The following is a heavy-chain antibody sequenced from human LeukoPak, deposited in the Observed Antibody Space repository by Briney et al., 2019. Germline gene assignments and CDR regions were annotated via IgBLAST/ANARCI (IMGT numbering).Heavy chain of an antibody. CDR1: GGSISSGGYY. CDR3: AREQRDYGDSIDY. CDR2: IYYSGST. J-gene: IGHJ4*02. Sequence: SETLSLTCTVSGGSISSGGYYWSWIRQHPGKGLEWIGYIYYSGSTYYNPSLKSRVTISVDTSKNQFSLKLSSVTAADTAVYYCAREQRDYGDSIDYWGQGTLVTVSS. V-gene: IGHV4-30-4*08. D-gene: IGHD4-17*01.